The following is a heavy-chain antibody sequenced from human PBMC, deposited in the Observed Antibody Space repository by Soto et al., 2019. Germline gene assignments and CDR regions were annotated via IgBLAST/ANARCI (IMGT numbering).Heavy chain of an antibody. CDR3: ATEVVGATTGYDY. J-gene: IGHJ4*02. V-gene: IGHV1-3*01. D-gene: IGHD1-26*01. CDR2: INAGNGNT. CDR1: GYPFTSYA. Sequence: QVQLVQSGAEVKKPGASVKVACNASGYPFTSYAMHWVRQAPGQRLEWMGWINAGNGNTKYSQKFQGRVTITRDTSASTAYMELSSLRSEDTAVYYCATEVVGATTGYDYWGQGTLVTVSS.